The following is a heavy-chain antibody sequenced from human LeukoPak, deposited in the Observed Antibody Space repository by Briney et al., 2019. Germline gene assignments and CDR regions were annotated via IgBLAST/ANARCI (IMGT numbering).Heavy chain of an antibody. CDR2: IWYDGSNK. D-gene: IGHD4-17*01. V-gene: IGHV3-33*01. J-gene: IGHJ6*02. CDR3: ARGSSYGDYMYYYGMDV. CDR1: GFTFSSYG. Sequence: PGRSLRLSCAASGFTFSSYGMHWVRQAPGKGLEWVAVIWYDGSNKYYADSVKGRFTISRDNSKNTLYLQMNSLRAEDTAVYYCARGSSYGDYMYYYGMDVWGQGTTVTVSS.